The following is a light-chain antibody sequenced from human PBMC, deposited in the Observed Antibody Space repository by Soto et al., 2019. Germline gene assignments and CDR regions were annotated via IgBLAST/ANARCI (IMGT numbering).Light chain of an antibody. J-gene: IGKJ4*01. CDR3: QQYDNLLT. Sequence: DVQLTQSPSSLSASVGDRISITCRASQGINSYVAWYQQKPGKAPKLLIYDASNLETGVPSRFSGSGSGTDFTFTISSLQPEDIATYYCQQYDNLLTFGGGTKVDI. V-gene: IGKV1-33*01. CDR1: QGINSY. CDR2: DAS.